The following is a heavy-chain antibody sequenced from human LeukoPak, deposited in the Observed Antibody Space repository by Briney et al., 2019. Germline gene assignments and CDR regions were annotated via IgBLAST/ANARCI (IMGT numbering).Heavy chain of an antibody. V-gene: IGHV1-69*05. Sequence: GASVKVSCKASGGTFSSYAISWVRQAPGQGLEWMGRIIPIFGTANYAQKFQGRVTITTDESTSTAYMELSSLRSEDTAVYYCARDRTAYDFWSGEGVWFDPWGQGTLVTVSS. CDR2: IIPIFGTA. CDR3: ARDRTAYDFWSGEGVWFDP. J-gene: IGHJ5*02. D-gene: IGHD3-3*01. CDR1: GGTFSSYA.